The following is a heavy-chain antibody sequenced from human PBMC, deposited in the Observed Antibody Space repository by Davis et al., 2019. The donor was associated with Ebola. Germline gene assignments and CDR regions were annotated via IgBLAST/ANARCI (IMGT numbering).Heavy chain of an antibody. Sequence: GESLKISCAASGFTFSGSAMHWVRQAPGKGLEWVAYISGGYTYYAESVKGRFTISRDSAKDSLYLHMDSLRDDDTAVYYCARVYNWGFDFWGQGTLVTVSS. CDR1: GFTFSGSA. V-gene: IGHV3-48*02. D-gene: IGHD1-20*01. CDR2: ISGGYT. CDR3: ARVYNWGFDF. J-gene: IGHJ4*02.